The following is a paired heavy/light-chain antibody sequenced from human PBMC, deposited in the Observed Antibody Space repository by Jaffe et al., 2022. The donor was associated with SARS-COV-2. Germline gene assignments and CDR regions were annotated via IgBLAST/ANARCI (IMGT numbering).Light chain of an antibody. CDR2: SAS. J-gene: IGKJ2*01. CDR1: QSIGSY. V-gene: IGKV1-39*01. Sequence: DIQMTQSPSSLSASVGDRVTITCRASQSIGSYLNFYQQKPGKVPKLLIYSASSLESGVPSRFSGSGSGTDFTLTISSLQPEDFATYYCQQSYSIPYTFGQGTKLEIK. CDR3: QQSYSIPYT.
Heavy chain of an antibody. CDR3: AGPEAATIMTYAFDI. Sequence: QEQLQQSGGGLVKPGGSLRLSCAASGFTFSDYYMNWIRQAPGKGLEWVSYISGSGITTHYADSVKGRFTISRDNAKNSLYLQMNSLRAEDTAVYYCAGPEAATIMTYAFDIWGQGTMVTVSS. D-gene: IGHD6-25*01. CDR1: GFTFSDYY. J-gene: IGHJ3*02. CDR2: ISGSGITT. V-gene: IGHV3-11*01.